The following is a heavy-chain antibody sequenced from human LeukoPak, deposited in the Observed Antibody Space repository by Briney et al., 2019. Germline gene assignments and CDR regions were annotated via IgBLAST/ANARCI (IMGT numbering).Heavy chain of an antibody. D-gene: IGHD2-21*02. Sequence: SETLSLTCAVSGVSISSNNWWGWVRQPPGKGLEWIGEIYHSGSPNYNPSLKSRVTISVGKSKNQFSLKLSSVTAADTAVYYCLGYCGGDCCSLGYYYGMDVWGQGTTVTVSS. J-gene: IGHJ6*02. CDR1: GVSISSNNW. CDR2: IYHSGSP. V-gene: IGHV4-4*02. CDR3: LGYCGGDCCSLGYYYGMDV.